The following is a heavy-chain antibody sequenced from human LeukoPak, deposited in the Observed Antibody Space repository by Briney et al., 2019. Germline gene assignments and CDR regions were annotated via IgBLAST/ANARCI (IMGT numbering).Heavy chain of an antibody. D-gene: IGHD3-22*01. J-gene: IGHJ4*02. Sequence: GGSLRLSCAASGFTFSSNYMSWVRQAPGKGLEWVAVISYDGSNKYYADSVKGRFTISRDNSKNTLYLQMNSLRAEDTAVYYCAREGYYYDSSGYYAPLFDYWGQGTLVTVSS. CDR3: AREGYYYDSSGYYAPLFDY. V-gene: IGHV3-30-3*01. CDR2: ISYDGSNK. CDR1: GFTFSSNY.